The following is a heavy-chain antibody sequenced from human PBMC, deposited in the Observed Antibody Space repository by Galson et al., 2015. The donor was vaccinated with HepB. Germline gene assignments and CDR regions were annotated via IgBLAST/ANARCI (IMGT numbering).Heavy chain of an antibody. CDR1: GGTFSSYA. Sequence: SVKVSCKASGGTFSSYAISWVRQAPGQGLEWMGRIIPILGIANYAQKFQGRVTITADKSTSTAYMELSSLRSEDTAVYYCARDSDIVVVPATPWWFDPWGQGTLVTVSS. D-gene: IGHD2-2*01. J-gene: IGHJ5*02. V-gene: IGHV1-69*04. CDR3: ARDSDIVVVPATPWWFDP. CDR2: IIPILGIA.